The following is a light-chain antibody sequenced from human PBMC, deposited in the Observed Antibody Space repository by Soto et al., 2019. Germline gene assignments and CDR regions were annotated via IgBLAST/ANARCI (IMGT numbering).Light chain of an antibody. CDR1: QSIGNY. CDR2: SAS. V-gene: IGKV3-20*01. J-gene: IGKJ1*01. CDR3: QQYGYSFWT. Sequence: EVVLTQSPATLSLSPGEGATLSCRASQSIGNYLAWYQQKPGQAPRLLIYSASSRATGVPTRFSGGGSGADYTLTISRLEPEDSAVYYCQQYGYSFWTFGQGTKVDIK.